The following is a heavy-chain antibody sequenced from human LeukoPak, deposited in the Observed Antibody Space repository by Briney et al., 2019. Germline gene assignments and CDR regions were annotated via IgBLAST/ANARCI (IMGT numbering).Heavy chain of an antibody. Sequence: PGGSLRLSCAASGFTFSSYAMHWVRQAPGKGLEWVAVISYDGSNKYYADSVKGRFTISRDNSKNTLYLQMNSLRAEDTAVYYCARSLLHYDILTGNDYWGRGTLVTVSS. D-gene: IGHD3-9*01. J-gene: IGHJ4*02. CDR3: ARSLLHYDILTGNDY. CDR2: ISYDGSNK. CDR1: GFTFSSYA. V-gene: IGHV3-30-3*01.